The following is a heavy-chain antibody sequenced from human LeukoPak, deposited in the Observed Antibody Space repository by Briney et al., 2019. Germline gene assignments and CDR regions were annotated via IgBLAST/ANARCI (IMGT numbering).Heavy chain of an antibody. CDR3: ARMGGYGRWLRPGAVGY. V-gene: IGHV4-34*01. D-gene: IGHD5-12*01. CDR1: GGAFSGYY. J-gene: IGHJ4*02. CDR2: INHSGST. Sequence: KPSETLSLTCAVYGGAFSGYYWGWIRQPPGKGLGWIGGINHSGSTNYNQSLKSRVTISVDTSKNQFSLKLSSVTAADTAVYYCARMGGYGRWLRPGAVGYWGQGTLVTVSS.